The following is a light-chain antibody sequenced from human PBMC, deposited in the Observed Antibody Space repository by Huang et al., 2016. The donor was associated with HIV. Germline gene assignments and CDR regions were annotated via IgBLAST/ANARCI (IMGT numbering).Light chain of an antibody. CDR3: QQYYSAPWT. CDR2: WAS. Sequence: DIVLTQSPDSLAVSLVERATISCVSSQSLLFRSKNKNYLAWYQKKPRQHPKLLIHWASARESGVPDRFSGSGSGTDFTLILSSLQAEDVAVYYCQQYYSAPWTCGQGTKVEIK. CDR1: QSLLFRSKNKNY. J-gene: IGKJ1*01. V-gene: IGKV4-1*01.